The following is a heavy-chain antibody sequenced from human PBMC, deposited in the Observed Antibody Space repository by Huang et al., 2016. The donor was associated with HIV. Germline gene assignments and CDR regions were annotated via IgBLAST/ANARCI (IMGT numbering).Heavy chain of an antibody. J-gene: IGHJ4*02. CDR3: AMSLRYQYDSRSYWGRYFDY. CDR2: IFPHCRAP. D-gene: IGHD3-16*01. V-gene: IGHV1-69*01. CDR1: GGSFSDQI. Sequence: QVQLEQSGPAVRKPGSSVKVSCQASGGSFSDQISSWVLQAPGQRFEWWGCIFPHCRAPAYAQEFKGRVTMTADASTATIYMELNSLTSEDTAVYYCAMSLRYQYDSRSYWGRYFDYWGQGTLVTVSS.